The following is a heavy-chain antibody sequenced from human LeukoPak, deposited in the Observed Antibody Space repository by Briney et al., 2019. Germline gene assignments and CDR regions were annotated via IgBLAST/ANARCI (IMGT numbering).Heavy chain of an antibody. Sequence: KPSETLSFTCTVSGGSISSYYWSWIRQPPGKGLEWIGYIYYSGSTNYNPSLKSRVTISVDTSKNQFSLKLSPVTAADTAVYYCARQESFYYDILTGQNWFDPWGQGTLVTVSS. D-gene: IGHD3-9*01. CDR3: ARQESFYYDILTGQNWFDP. J-gene: IGHJ5*02. CDR2: IYYSGST. V-gene: IGHV4-59*08. CDR1: GGSISSYY.